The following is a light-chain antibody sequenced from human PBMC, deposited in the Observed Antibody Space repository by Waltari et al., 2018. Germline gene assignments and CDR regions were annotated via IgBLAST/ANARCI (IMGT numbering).Light chain of an antibody. CDR2: GVS. CDR1: NSDIGGYSY. V-gene: IGLV2-14*03. J-gene: IGLJ3*02. CDR3: SSFTSSGTWV. Sequence: QSALTQPASVSGSPRQSITISCTGTNSDIGGYSYLSWYQHHSGKAPKLMIFGVSDRPSGVSNRFSGSKSGNTASLTISGLQAEDEADYYCSSFTSSGTWVFGGGTRVTVL.